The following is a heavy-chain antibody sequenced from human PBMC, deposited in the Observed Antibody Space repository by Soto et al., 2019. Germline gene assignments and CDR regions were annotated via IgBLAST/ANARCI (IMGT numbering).Heavy chain of an antibody. CDR2: IYHSGST. Sequence: QLQLQESGSGLVKPSQTLSLTCAVSGGSISSGGYSWSWIRQPPGKGLEWIGYIYHSGSTYYNPFTKGRGPVSVARSKNQFSLKLSSVTAADTAVYYCARAGGLGAVAVDYWGQGTLVTVSS. V-gene: IGHV4-30-2*01. D-gene: IGHD6-19*01. J-gene: IGHJ4*02. CDR3: ARAGGLGAVAVDY. CDR1: GGSISSGGYS.